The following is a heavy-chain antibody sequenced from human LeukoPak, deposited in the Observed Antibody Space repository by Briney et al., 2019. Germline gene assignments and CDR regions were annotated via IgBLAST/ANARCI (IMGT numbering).Heavy chain of an antibody. V-gene: IGHV4-39*07. J-gene: IGHJ4*02. D-gene: IGHD3-22*01. CDR2: INHSGST. CDR1: GGSISSSSYY. Sequence: SETLSLTCTVSGGSISSSSYYWSWIRQPPGKGLEWIGEINHSGSTNYNPSLKSRVTISVDTSKNQFSLKLSSVTAADTAVYYCARLIQFYYDSSGYSVLDYWGQGTLVTVSS. CDR3: ARLIQFYYDSSGYSVLDY.